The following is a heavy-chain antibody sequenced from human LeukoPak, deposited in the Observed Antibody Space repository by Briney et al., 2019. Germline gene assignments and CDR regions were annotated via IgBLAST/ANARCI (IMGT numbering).Heavy chain of an antibody. CDR1: RFTVTSNY. V-gene: IGHV3-66*01. CDR2: IYNGGST. Sequence: PGGSLRLSCAASRFTVTSNYMSWVRQAPGKGLEWVSVIYNGGSTNYADSAKGRFTISRDNSKNTLYLQMNSLRAEDTAVYFCARASQWLAFDNWGQGTLVTVSS. D-gene: IGHD6-19*01. CDR3: ARASQWLAFDN. J-gene: IGHJ4*02.